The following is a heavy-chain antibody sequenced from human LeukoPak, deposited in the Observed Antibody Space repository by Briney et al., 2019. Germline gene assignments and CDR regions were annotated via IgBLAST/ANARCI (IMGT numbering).Heavy chain of an antibody. D-gene: IGHD3-16*01. Sequence: SVKVSCKASGGTFFTYAVKWVRPAPGQGVEWRGGIFTVFGAPKYAQKYQDRVTITTDESTGTAYMDLNSLTSDDTVVYFCARGDYAHVQADRYFDLWGRGTLVTVSS. J-gene: IGHJ2*01. V-gene: IGHV1-69*05. CDR3: ARGDYAHVQADRYFDL. CDR1: GGTFFTYA. CDR2: IFTVFGAP.